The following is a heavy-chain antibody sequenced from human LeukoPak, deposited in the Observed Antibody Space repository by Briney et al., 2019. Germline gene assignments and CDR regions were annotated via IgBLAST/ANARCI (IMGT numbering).Heavy chain of an antibody. CDR3: ARAPPPLVAAAWYNFDY. J-gene: IGHJ4*02. D-gene: IGHD6-13*01. V-gene: IGHV1-8*01. Sequence: GASVKVSCKASGYTFTSYDINWVRQATGQGLEWMGWMSPNSGDTGYAQNFQGRVTMTRNTSISTAYMELSSLRSEDTAVYYCARAPPPLVAAAWYNFDYWGQGTLVTVSS. CDR2: MSPNSGDT. CDR1: GYTFTSYD.